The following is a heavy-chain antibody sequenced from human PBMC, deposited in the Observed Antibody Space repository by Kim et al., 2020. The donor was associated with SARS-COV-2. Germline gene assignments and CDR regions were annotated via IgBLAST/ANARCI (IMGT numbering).Heavy chain of an antibody. CDR1: GFTFSDYY. D-gene: IGHD2-2*01. CDR2: ISSSSSYT. CDR3: ARDNLYCSSTSCQYYYYGMDV. V-gene: IGHV3-11*05. Sequence: GGSLRLSCAASGFTFSDYYMSWIRQAPGKGLEWVSYISSSSSYTNYADSVKGRFTISRDNAKNSLYLQMNSLRAEDTAVYYCARDNLYCSSTSCQYYYYGMDVWGQGTTVTVPS. J-gene: IGHJ6*02.